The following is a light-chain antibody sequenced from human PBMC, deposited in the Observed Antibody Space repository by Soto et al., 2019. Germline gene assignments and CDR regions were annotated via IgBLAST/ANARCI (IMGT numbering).Light chain of an antibody. Sequence: DIQLTQSPSFLSATVGDRVTITCRASQGISSYLAWYQQKPGKAPKLLIYAASTSQSGVPSRFSGSGSGTEFTLTISSLQPEDFATYYCQQLNSYPGITFGQGTRLEIK. CDR3: QQLNSYPGIT. V-gene: IGKV1-9*01. J-gene: IGKJ5*01. CDR2: AAS. CDR1: QGISSY.